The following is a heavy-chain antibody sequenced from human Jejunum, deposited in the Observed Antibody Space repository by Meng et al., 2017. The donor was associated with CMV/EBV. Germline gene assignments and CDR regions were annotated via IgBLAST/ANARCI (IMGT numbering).Heavy chain of an antibody. Sequence: YSVANYWIAGVRQMPGKGLEWMGIIYPDDSETRYSPSFQGQVIISADKSINTAYLQWSSLKASDTAIYYCARPSKAAARAYYFVYWGQGTQVTVSS. CDR2: IYPDDSET. V-gene: IGHV5-51*01. CDR1: YSVANYW. D-gene: IGHD6-6*01. CDR3: ARPSKAAARAYYFVY. J-gene: IGHJ4*02.